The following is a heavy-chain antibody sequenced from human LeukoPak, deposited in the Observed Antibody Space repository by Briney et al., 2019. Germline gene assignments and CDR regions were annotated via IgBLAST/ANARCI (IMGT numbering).Heavy chain of an antibody. CDR1: GFTFSNYG. V-gene: IGHV3-23*01. D-gene: IGHD2-15*01. Sequence: GGSLRLPCAASGFTFSNYGLSWVRQAPGKGLEWVSHISSSGDSTYYADSVKGRFTISRDNSKSTLYLQMNSLRAEDTAVYYCAKIPRGGYMDVWGKGTTVTVSS. CDR2: ISSSGDST. J-gene: IGHJ6*03. CDR3: AKIPRGGYMDV.